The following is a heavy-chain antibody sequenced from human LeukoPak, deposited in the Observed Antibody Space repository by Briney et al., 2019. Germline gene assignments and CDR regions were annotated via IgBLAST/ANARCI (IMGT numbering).Heavy chain of an antibody. CDR1: GYSFTGYY. D-gene: IGHD6-13*01. Sequence: ASVKVSCKASGYSFTGYYIHWVRQAPGQGLEWMGWINPNSGGTNYAQKFQGWVTMTRDTSISTAYMELSRLRSDDTAVYYCARGVPKGSSSPMTYYYYGMDVWGQGTTVTVSS. J-gene: IGHJ6*02. V-gene: IGHV1-2*04. CDR3: ARGVPKGSSSPMTYYYYGMDV. CDR2: INPNSGGT.